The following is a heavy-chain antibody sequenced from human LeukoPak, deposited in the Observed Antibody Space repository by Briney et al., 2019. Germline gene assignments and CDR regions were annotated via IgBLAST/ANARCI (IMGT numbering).Heavy chain of an antibody. V-gene: IGHV3-23*01. CDR1: GFTFYDYG. J-gene: IGHJ4*02. D-gene: IGHD3-9*01. CDR2: ISGSGGST. CDR3: AKSGDDILTASPFDY. Sequence: PGGSLRLSCAASGFTFYDYGMTWVRQAPGKGLEWVSAISGSGGSTYYADSVKGRFTISRDNSKNTLYLQMNSLRAEDTAVYYCAKSGDDILTASPFDYWGQGTLVTVSS.